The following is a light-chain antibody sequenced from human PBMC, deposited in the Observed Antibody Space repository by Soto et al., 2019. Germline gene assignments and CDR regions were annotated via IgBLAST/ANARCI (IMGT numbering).Light chain of an antibody. V-gene: IGKV3-15*01. CDR3: QQYHNWPRT. CDR1: QSVTNT. CDR2: SAS. Sequence: EIVMTQSPAALSVSPGERVTLSCRASQSVTNTLAWYQQKPGQAPRLLIYSASTRPIGIPVRFSGSGSGTEFTLTITSLQSEDSAIYYCQQYHNWPRTFGQGTKV. J-gene: IGKJ1*01.